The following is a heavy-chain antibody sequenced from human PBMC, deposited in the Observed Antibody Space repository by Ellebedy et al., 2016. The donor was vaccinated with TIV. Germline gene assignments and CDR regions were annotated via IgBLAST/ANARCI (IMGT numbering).Heavy chain of an antibody. CDR2: MNPNSGNT. D-gene: IGHD6-19*01. J-gene: IGHJ5*02. CDR3: GRKIKTVAGTLWFDP. V-gene: IGHV1-8*02. Sequence: ASVKVSXXASGYTFTGYYMHWVRQAPGQGLEWMGWMNPNSGNTGYAQKFQGRVTMTRNTSISTAYMELSSLRTEETAVYYCGRKIKTVAGTLWFDPWGQGTLVTVSS. CDR1: GYTFTGYY.